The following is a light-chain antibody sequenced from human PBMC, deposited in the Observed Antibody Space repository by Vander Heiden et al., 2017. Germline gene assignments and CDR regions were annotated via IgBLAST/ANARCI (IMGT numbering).Light chain of an antibody. Sequence: DIQMTQSPSSLSASVGDRITITCQASQDINNYLNWYQQKPGKAPKLMIYNASNLKTGVPSRFSGSGSGTDFTFTISSLQPEDIATYYWQQYHSLPFFGQGTRLEIK. CDR2: NAS. J-gene: IGKJ5*01. V-gene: IGKV1-33*01. CDR3: QQYHSLPF. CDR1: QDINNY.